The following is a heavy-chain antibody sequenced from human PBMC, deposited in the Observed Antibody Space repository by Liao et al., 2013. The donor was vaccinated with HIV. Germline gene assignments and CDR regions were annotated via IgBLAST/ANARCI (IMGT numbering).Heavy chain of an antibody. CDR1: GDSISSGSHY. J-gene: IGHJ4*02. CDR3: ATEPTNPAVHRSLWGSRYYFDF. CDR2: ISHSGTT. Sequence: QVHLQESGPRLVKPSETLSLTCAVSGDSISSGSHYWAWIRQPPGEGLEWLGTISHSGTTDYNPSLRSRVSISVDTSTNQFALKLNSVTAADTAVYYCATEPTNPAVHRSLWGSRYYFDFWGQGTLITVSS. V-gene: IGHV4-39*07. D-gene: IGHD3-16*01.